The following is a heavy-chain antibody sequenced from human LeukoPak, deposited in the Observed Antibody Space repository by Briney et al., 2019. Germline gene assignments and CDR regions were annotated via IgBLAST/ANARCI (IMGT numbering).Heavy chain of an antibody. CDR3: AKERTLLSFDYMGGYFDY. V-gene: IGHV4-39*02. CDR1: GGSISTSSYY. D-gene: IGHD3-9*01. CDR2: IYYSGST. Sequence: SETLSLTCSVSGGSISTSSYYWGWIRQPPGKGLEWIGNIYYSGSTYYNPSLKSRVTISVDTSKNQFSLKLSSVTAADTAVYYCAKERTLLSFDYMGGYFDYWGQGTLVTVSS. J-gene: IGHJ4*02.